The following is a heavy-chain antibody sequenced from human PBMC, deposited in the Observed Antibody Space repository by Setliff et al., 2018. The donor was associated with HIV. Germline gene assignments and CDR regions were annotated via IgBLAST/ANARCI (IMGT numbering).Heavy chain of an antibody. CDR1: GTSLNTYY. CDR3: AKKGRYYYGSGVTTDYFDD. V-gene: IGHV4-34*01. D-gene: IGHD3-10*01. Sequence: SETLSLTCAVYGTSLNTYYWTWIRYTPGRGLQWIGQIDHSGSTNYNPSLKSRVTLSVDASKNQFSLKVKSVTAADTATYYCAKKGRYYYGSGVTTDYFDDWGQGTPVTVPS. J-gene: IGHJ4*02. CDR2: IDHSGST.